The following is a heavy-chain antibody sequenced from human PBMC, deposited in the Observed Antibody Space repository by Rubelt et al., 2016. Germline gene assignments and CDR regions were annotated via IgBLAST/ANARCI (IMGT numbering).Heavy chain of an antibody. V-gene: IGHV3-73*01. CDR3: ARAGDYGDYAFDY. D-gene: IGHD4-17*01. CDR2: IRNKANSYAT. Sequence: EVQLVEAGGGLVQPGGSLRVSCAASGFIFSGSAMHWVRQASGKGLEWVGRIRNKANSYATAYAASVKGRFTISRDDSKNTAYLQMKSLKIEDTAVYYCARAGDYGDYAFDYWGQGTLVTVSS. CDR1: GFIFSGSA. J-gene: IGHJ4*02.